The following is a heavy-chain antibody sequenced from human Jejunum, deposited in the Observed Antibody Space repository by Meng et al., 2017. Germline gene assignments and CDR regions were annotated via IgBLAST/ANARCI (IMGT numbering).Heavy chain of an antibody. V-gene: IGHV1-46*01. Sequence: LGESGAEGKEPGASVKASCKASGDTLSNYYLHWVRQAPGQGVEWMGVSNPSGGGTNYAQKFQGRVTMTRDTSTSTVNMELSSLKSEDTAVYYCVREFTGGYFDYWGQGTLVTVSS. J-gene: IGHJ4*02. CDR1: GDTLSNYY. CDR2: SNPSGGGT. CDR3: VREFTGGYFDY. D-gene: IGHD3-10*01.